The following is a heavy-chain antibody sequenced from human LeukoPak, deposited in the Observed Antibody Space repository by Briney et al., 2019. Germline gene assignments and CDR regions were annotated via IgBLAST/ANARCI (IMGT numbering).Heavy chain of an antibody. D-gene: IGHD1-14*01. CDR1: GGSFSGYY. CDR3: ARHTEGGIDP. Sequence: PSETLSLTCAVYGGSFSGYYWSWIRQPPGKGLEWIGEINHSGSTNYNPSLKCRVTISVDTSKNQFSLKLSSVTAADTAVYYCARHTEGGIDPWGQGTLVTVSS. J-gene: IGHJ5*02. V-gene: IGHV4-34*01. CDR2: INHSGST.